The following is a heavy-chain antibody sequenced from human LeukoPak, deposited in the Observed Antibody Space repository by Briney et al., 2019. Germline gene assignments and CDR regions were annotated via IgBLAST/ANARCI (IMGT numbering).Heavy chain of an antibody. V-gene: IGHV3-30*02. CDR1: GFTFSSYG. CDR2: IRYDGSNK. D-gene: IGHD3-10*01. CDR3: AKERDYRVSTSCDY. Sequence: GGSLRLSCAASGFTFSSYGMHWVRQAPGKGLEWVAFIRYDGSNKYYADSVKGRFTVSRDNSKNTLYLQMTSLRGEDTALYYCAKERDYRVSTSCDYWGQGTQVTVSS. J-gene: IGHJ4*02.